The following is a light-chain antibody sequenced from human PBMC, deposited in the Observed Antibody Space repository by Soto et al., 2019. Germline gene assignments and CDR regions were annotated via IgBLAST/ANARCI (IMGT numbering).Light chain of an antibody. CDR1: SCNIGADFD. V-gene: IGLV1-40*01. J-gene: IGLJ2*01. Sequence: QSVLTQPPSVSGAPGQRVTISCTGSSCNIGADFDVHWYQQLPGTAPKLLIYGNVYRPSGVPDRFSGSKSDTSASLAITGLQAEDEADYYCQSYDSGPIVIYGGGTKLTVL. CDR3: QSYDSGPIVI. CDR2: GNV.